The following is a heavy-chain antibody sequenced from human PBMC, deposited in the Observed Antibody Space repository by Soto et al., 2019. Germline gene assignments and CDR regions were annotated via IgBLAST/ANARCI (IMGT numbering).Heavy chain of an antibody. CDR1: GGTFSSYA. CDR3: AREGRDGYNWDY. CDR2: IIPIFGTA. J-gene: IGHJ4*02. V-gene: IGHV1-69*12. Sequence: QVQLVQSGAEVKKPGSSVKVSCKASGGTFSSYAISWVRQAPGQGLEWMGGIIPIFGTANYAQKFQGRVTTPADEATNTASRELSSLRPEDTAVYYCAREGRDGYNWDYRGQGTLVTVSS. D-gene: IGHD5-12*01.